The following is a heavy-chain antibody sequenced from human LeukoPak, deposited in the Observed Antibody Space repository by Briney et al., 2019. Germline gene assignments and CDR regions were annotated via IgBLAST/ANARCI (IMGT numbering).Heavy chain of an antibody. J-gene: IGHJ2*01. V-gene: IGHV4-59*01. CDR1: GGSISGYY. CDR3: ARNGDYLRTYWYFDL. CDR2: IYSSGST. Sequence: SETLSLTCTVSGGSISGYYWNWIRQPPGKGLEWIGYIYSSGSTNYNPSLKSRDSISVDTSKNQFSLEVTSVTAEDTAVYYCARNGDYLRTYWYFDLWGRGTLVTVSS. D-gene: IGHD4-17*01.